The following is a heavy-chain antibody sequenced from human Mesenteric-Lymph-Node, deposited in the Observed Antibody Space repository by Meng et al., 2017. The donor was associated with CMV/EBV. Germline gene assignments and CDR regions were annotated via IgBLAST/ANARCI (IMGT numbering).Heavy chain of an antibody. Sequence: ADSGDSIRSRNGWSWVRKPPGKGLEWIGEIYHSGSTNYNPSLKSRITISVDKSKNQFSLKLSSVTAADTAVYYCARRYSGYDYPFDYWGQGALVTVSS. D-gene: IGHD5-12*01. CDR1: GDSIRSRNG. V-gene: IGHV4-4*02. CDR3: ARRYSGYDYPFDY. J-gene: IGHJ4*02. CDR2: IYHSGST.